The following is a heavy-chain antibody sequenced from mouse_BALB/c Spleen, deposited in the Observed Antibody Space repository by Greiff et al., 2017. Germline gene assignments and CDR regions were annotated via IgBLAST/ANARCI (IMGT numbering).Heavy chain of an antibody. CDR3: ARVFQLGYYAMDY. Sequence: EVMLVESGPSLVKPSQTLSLTCSVTGDSITSGYWNWIRKFPGNKLEYMGYISYSGSTYYNPSLKSRISITRDTSKNQYYLQLNSVTTEDTATYYCARVFQLGYYAMDYWGQGTSVTVSS. D-gene: IGHD4-1*02. V-gene: IGHV3-8*02. CDR1: GDSITSGY. CDR2: ISYSGST. J-gene: IGHJ4*01.